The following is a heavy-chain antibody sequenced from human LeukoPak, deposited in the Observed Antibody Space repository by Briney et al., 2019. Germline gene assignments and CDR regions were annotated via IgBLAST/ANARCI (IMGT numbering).Heavy chain of an antibody. V-gene: IGHV1-2*02. CDR2: INPNSGGT. J-gene: IGHJ5*02. Sequence: ASVKVSCKASGYTFTGYYMHWVRQAPGQGLEWMGWINPNSGGTNYAQKCLGRVTMSRDTAISTADMELSRLRSDDTAVYYCASCPEAYSWELRTDHWFDPWGQGTLVTVSS. CDR3: ASCPEAYSWELRTDHWFDP. D-gene: IGHD1-26*01. CDR1: GYTFTGYY.